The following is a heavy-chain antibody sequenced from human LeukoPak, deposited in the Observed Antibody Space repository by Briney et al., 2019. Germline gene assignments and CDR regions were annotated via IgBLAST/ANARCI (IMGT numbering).Heavy chain of an antibody. CDR1: GFTFSSYG. J-gene: IGHJ4*02. D-gene: IGHD2-21*02. V-gene: IGHV3-30*18. CDR2: ISYDGSNK. Sequence: GRSLRLSCAASGFTFSSYGMHWVRQAPGKGLEWVAVISYDGSNKYYADSVKGRFTISRDNSKNTLYLQMNSLRAEDTAVYYCAKEDLYYCGGDCPAPLDYWGQGTLVTVSS. CDR3: AKEDLYYCGGDCPAPLDY.